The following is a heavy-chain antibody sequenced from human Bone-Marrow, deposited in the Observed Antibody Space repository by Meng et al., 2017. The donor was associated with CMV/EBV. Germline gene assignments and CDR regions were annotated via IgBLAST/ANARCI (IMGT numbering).Heavy chain of an antibody. CDR3: ARGLGLEPARNWFDP. D-gene: IGHD1-1*01. CDR2: IIPILGIA. Sequence: SVKVSCKASGGTFSSYAISWVRQAPGQGLEWMGGIIPILGIANYAQKFQGRVTITTDESTSTAYMELSSLRSEDTAVYYCARGLGLEPARNWFDPWAQGTLATVPS. CDR1: GGTFSSYA. V-gene: IGHV1-69*10. J-gene: IGHJ5*02.